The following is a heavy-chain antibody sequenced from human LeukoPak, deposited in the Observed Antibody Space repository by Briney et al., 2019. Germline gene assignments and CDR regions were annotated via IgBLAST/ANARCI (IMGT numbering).Heavy chain of an antibody. CDR1: GFTFSDYY. V-gene: IGHV3-72*01. CDR3: ARGWNYSSGWYPLDY. Sequence: PGGSLRLSCAASGFTFSDYYMSWIRQAPGKGLEWVGRSRNKANSYTTEYGASVKGRFTISRDDSKNSLDLQMNSLITKDTAVYYCARGWNYSSGWYPLDYWGQGTLVTVSS. J-gene: IGHJ4*02. D-gene: IGHD6-19*01. CDR2: SRNKANSYTT.